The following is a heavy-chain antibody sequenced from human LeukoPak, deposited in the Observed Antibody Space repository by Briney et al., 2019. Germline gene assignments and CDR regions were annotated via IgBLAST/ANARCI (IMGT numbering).Heavy chain of an antibody. CDR2: ISYDGSNK. CDR3: ARDRRGYGGNFDY. J-gene: IGHJ4*02. Sequence: PGRSLRLSCAASGFTFSSYGMHWVRQAPGRGLEWVAVISYDGSNKYYADSVKGRFTISRDNSKNTLYLQMNSLRAEDTAVYYCARDRRGYGGNFDYWGQGTLVTVSS. V-gene: IGHV3-30*03. D-gene: IGHD4-23*01. CDR1: GFTFSSYG.